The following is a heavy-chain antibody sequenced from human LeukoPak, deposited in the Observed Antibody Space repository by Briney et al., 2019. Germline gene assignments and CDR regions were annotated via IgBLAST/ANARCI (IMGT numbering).Heavy chain of an antibody. D-gene: IGHD4-17*01. CDR3: ARLAEDYGDYNDDY. J-gene: IGHJ4*02. CDR2: ISSSSSYI. CDR1: GFTFSSYS. Sequence: PGGSLRLSCAASGFTFSSYSMNWVRQAPGKGLEWVSSISSSSSYIYYADSVKGRFTISRDNAKNSLYLQMNSLRAEHTAVYYCARLAEDYGDYNDDYWGQGTLVTVSS. V-gene: IGHV3-21*01.